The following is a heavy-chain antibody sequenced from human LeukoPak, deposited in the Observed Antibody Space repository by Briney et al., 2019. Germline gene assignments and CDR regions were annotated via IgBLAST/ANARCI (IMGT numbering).Heavy chain of an antibody. J-gene: IGHJ4*02. CDR2: IYYSGST. V-gene: IGHV4-59*12. Sequence: SETLSLTCTVSGGSISSYYWSWIRQPPGKGLEWIGYIYYSGSTNYNPSLKSRVTISVDTSKNQFSLKLSSVTAADTAVYYCARGIKVATIYYFDYWGQGTLVTVSS. CDR1: GGSISSYY. CDR3: ARGIKVATIYYFDY. D-gene: IGHD5-24*01.